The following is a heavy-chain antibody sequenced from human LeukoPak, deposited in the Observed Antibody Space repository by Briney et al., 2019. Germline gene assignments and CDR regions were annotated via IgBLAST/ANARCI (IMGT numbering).Heavy chain of an antibody. CDR1: GGSISTYY. Sequence: SETLSLTCTVPGGSISTYYWSWIRQPAGEGLEWIGRIYTSGSTNYNPSLKSRVTMSVDTSKNQFSLKLSSVTAADTAVYYCARSARYYDGSGYRAFDIWGQGTMVTVSS. D-gene: IGHD3-22*01. J-gene: IGHJ3*02. CDR2: IYTSGST. V-gene: IGHV4-4*07. CDR3: ARSARYYDGSGYRAFDI.